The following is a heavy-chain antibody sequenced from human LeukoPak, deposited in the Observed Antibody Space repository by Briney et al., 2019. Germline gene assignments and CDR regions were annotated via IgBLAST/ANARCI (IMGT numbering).Heavy chain of an antibody. V-gene: IGHV3-30*18. J-gene: IGHJ4*02. CDR1: GFTFSSYG. CDR3: AKDYSSSWFLDY. CDR2: ILYDGSNK. D-gene: IGHD6-13*01. Sequence: GGSLRLSCAASGFTFSSYGMHWVRQAPGKGLEWVAVILYDGSNKYYADSVKGRFTISRDKSKNTLYLQMNSLRAEDTAVYYCAKDYSSSWFLDYWGQGTLVTVSS.